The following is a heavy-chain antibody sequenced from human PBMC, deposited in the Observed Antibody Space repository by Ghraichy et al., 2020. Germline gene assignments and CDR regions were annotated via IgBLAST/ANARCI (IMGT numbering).Heavy chain of an antibody. V-gene: IGHV3-7*03. Sequence: GGSLRLSCAASAFTFNNFWMTWVRQAPGTGLEWVASIKEDGSQRYYVDSVKGRFTISRDNAENSLFLQMNSLRAEDTAVYYCARVYAWDIDYWGQGTLVTVSS. CDR1: AFTFNNFW. CDR2: IKEDGSQR. J-gene: IGHJ4*02. CDR3: ARVYAWDIDY. D-gene: IGHD1-26*01.